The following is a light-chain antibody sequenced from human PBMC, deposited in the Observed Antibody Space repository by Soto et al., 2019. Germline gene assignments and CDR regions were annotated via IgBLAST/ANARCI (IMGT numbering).Light chain of an antibody. CDR3: QQYGGSPRT. J-gene: IGKJ1*01. CDR2: GAS. V-gene: IGKV3-15*01. Sequence: EIVMTQSPATLSGSPGERATLSCRASQSVSSNLAWYQQKPGQAPRILIYGASTRATGIPARFSGSWSGTEFTLTISSLQSEDVAVYYCQQYGGSPRTLGQGTKVDIK. CDR1: QSVSSN.